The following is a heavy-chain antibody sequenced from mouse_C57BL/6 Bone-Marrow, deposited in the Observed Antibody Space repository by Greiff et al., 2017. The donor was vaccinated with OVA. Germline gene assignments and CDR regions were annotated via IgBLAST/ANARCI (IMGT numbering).Heavy chain of an antibody. J-gene: IGHJ4*01. Sequence: EVKLMESGPGLVKPSQTVFLTCTVTGISITTGNYRWSWIRQFPGNKLEWIGYIYYSGTITYNPSLTSRTTITRDTPKNQFFLEMNSLTAEDTATYYCARVHYGSGAMDYWGQGTSVTVSS. CDR3: ARVHYGSGAMDY. V-gene: IGHV3-5*01. D-gene: IGHD1-1*01. CDR2: IYYSGTI. CDR1: GISITTGNYR.